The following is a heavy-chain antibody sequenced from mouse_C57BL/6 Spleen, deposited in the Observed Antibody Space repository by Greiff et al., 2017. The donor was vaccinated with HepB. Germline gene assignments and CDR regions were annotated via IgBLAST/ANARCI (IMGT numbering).Heavy chain of an antibody. V-gene: IGHV1-72*01. CDR3: ARWLPYAMDY. J-gene: IGHJ4*01. CDR1: GYTFTSYW. CDR2: IDPNSGGT. D-gene: IGHD2-2*01. Sequence: QVHVKQPGAELVKPGASVKLSCKASGYTFTSYWMHWVKQRPGRGLEWIGRIDPNSGGTKYNEKFKSKATLTVDKPSSTAYMQLSSLTSEDSAVYYCARWLPYAMDYWGQGTSVTVSS.